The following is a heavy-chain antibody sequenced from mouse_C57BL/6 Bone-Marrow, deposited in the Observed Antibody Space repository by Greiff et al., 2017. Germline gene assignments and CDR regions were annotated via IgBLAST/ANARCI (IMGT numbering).Heavy chain of an antibody. CDR2: IYPGSGST. Sequence: QVQLQQPGAELVKPGASVKMSCKASGYTFTSYWITWVKQRPGQGLEWIGDIYPGSGSTNYNEKFKSKATLTVDTSSSTAYKKLSSLTSEDYDVYYCGKPYYSNYLYFDVWGTGTTVTVSS. D-gene: IGHD2-5*01. CDR3: GKPYYSNYLYFDV. CDR1: GYTFTSYW. V-gene: IGHV1-55*01. J-gene: IGHJ1*03.